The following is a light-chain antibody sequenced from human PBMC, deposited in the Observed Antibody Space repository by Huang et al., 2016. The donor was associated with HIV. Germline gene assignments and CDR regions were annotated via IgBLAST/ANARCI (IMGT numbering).Light chain of an antibody. V-gene: IGKV3-20*01. CDR3: QHYGTLFT. J-gene: IGKJ2*01. Sequence: EIILTQSPATLSLSPGERATLPCRASQSVSASNLAWYQQKLGKAPRLLIYGASTRATGIADRCSASGSGTDFTLTISRLEPEDCAVYYCQHYGTLFTFGQGTEVEIK. CDR2: GAS. CDR1: QSVSASN.